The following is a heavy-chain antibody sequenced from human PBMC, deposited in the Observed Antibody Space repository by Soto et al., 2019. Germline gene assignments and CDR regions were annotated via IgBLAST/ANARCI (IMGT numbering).Heavy chain of an antibody. V-gene: IGHV4-31*03. CDR3: ARLFYYDSSGYYSLDFFGQFDY. D-gene: IGHD3-22*01. Sequence: SETLSLTCTVSGGSISSGGYYWSWIRQHPGKGLEWIGYIYYSGSTYYNPSLKSRVTISVDTSKNQFSLRLSSVTAADTAVYYCARLFYYDSSGYYSLDFFGQFDYWGQGTLVTVSS. CDR1: GGSISSGGYY. J-gene: IGHJ4*02. CDR2: IYYSGST.